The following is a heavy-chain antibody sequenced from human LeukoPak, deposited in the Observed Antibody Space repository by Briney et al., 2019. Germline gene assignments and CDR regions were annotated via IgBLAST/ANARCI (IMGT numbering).Heavy chain of an antibody. J-gene: IGHJ4*02. Sequence: SGGSLRLSCAAAGFTFSSYSMIWVRQAPGKALEWVSSISSSSSYIYYADSVKGRFTISRDNAKNTLYLQMNSLRAEDTAVYCCARDPHDSSGSWGQGTLVTVSS. CDR2: ISSSSSYI. CDR1: GFTFSSYS. D-gene: IGHD3-22*01. V-gene: IGHV3-21*01. CDR3: ARDPHDSSGS.